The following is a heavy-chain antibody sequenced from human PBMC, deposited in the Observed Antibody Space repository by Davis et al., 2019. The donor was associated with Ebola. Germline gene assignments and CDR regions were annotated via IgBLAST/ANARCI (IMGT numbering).Heavy chain of an antibody. V-gene: IGHV5-51*01. CDR3: ASLRRTIAGMDDGFDI. Sequence: PGGSLRPSCQRPGYNFANYRFVWVRQMPGKGLEWMRIIYTGHSDTRYSPSFRGQVTIPADKSISTAYLQWSSLKASDTAMYYCASLRRTIAGMDDGFDIWGQGTMVTVSA. CDR2: IYTGHSDT. CDR1: GYNFANYR. J-gene: IGHJ3*02. D-gene: IGHD6-13*01.